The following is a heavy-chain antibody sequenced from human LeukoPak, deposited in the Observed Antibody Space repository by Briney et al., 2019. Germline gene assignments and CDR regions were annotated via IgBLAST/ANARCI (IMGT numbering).Heavy chain of an antibody. Sequence: GGSLRLSCAASGFTFDDYAMHWVRQAPGKGLEWVSGISWNSGSIGYADSVKGRFTISRDNAKNSLYLQMNSLRAEDTALYYCAKSGLWFGELLYFDYWGQGTLVTVSS. J-gene: IGHJ4*02. D-gene: IGHD3-10*01. V-gene: IGHV3-9*01. CDR1: GFTFDDYA. CDR2: ISWNSGSI. CDR3: AKSGLWFGELLYFDY.